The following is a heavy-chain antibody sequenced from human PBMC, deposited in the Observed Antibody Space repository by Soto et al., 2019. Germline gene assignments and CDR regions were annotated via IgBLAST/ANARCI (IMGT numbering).Heavy chain of an antibody. V-gene: IGHV1-69*01. CDR1: GGTFDSYV. D-gene: IGHD3-10*01. CDR2: IMPIFGTP. CDR3: ARVHSSGIFYFVDP. Sequence: QVQLVQSGAEVKKPGSSVKVSCKASGGTFDSYVISWLRQAPGRGLEWMGGIMPIFGTPNYAQKFRGRVTISADESTSTAYLELSSLTSDDTAVYYCARVHSSGIFYFVDPWGQGTLVTVSS. J-gene: IGHJ5*02.